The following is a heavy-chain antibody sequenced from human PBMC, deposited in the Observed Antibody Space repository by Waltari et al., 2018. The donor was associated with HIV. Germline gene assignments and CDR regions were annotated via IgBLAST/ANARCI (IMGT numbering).Heavy chain of an antibody. CDR3: ARVRRPSGSYYLSY. CDR1: GYTSTTYN. Sequence: QVQLVQSGAEVKKPGASVKVSCKASGYTSTTYNIYWVRQAPGQGLEWMGWMNPNTGDTAYAQKFQGRVTMTRNTSMSTAYMELSSLRSEDTAVYYCARVRRPSGSYYLSYWGQGTLVTVSS. J-gene: IGHJ4*02. CDR2: MNPNTGDT. D-gene: IGHD1-26*01. V-gene: IGHV1-8*01.